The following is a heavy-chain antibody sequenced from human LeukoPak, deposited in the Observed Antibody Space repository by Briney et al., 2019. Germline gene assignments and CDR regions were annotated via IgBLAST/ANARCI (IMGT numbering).Heavy chain of an antibody. J-gene: IGHJ3*02. CDR1: GFTFSNYS. CDR2: IDNSGSYI. CDR3: ARGRSITLLRGVAMSNGFDI. V-gene: IGHV3-21*01. D-gene: IGHD3-10*01. Sequence: GGSLSLSCAACGFTFSNYSMNWGRHAPGEGLEWVSFIDNSGSYIYYGDSMKRRFTISRDNAKNSLYLQMSGLSAEATAVYYCARGRSITLLRGVAMSNGFDIWGQGAMVTVSS.